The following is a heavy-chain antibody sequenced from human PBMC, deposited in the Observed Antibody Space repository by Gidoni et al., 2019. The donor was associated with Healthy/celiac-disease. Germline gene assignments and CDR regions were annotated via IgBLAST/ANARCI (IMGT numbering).Heavy chain of an antibody. J-gene: IGHJ4*02. Sequence: EVQLLESGGGLVQPGGSLLLSCASSGFTLSSYAMSWVRQAPGQGLEWVSAISGSGGSTYYADSVKGRFTISRDNSKNTLYLQMNSLRAEDTAVYYCAKVDGSGWDFDYWGQGTLVTVSS. V-gene: IGHV3-23*01. CDR1: GFTLSSYA. D-gene: IGHD6-19*01. CDR2: ISGSGGST. CDR3: AKVDGSGWDFDY.